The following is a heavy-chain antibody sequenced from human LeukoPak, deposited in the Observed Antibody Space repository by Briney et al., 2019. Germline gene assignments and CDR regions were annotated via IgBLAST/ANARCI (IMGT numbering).Heavy chain of an antibody. CDR1: GYTLTGYY. Sequence: ASVKVSCKASGYTLTGYYMHWVRQAPGQGLEWMGWINPNSGGTNYAQKFQGRVTMTRDTSISTAYMELSRLRSDDTAVYYCARDYYDSSGYYPDRNWFDPWGQGTLVTVSS. J-gene: IGHJ5*02. V-gene: IGHV1-2*02. D-gene: IGHD3-22*01. CDR3: ARDYYDSSGYYPDRNWFDP. CDR2: INPNSGGT.